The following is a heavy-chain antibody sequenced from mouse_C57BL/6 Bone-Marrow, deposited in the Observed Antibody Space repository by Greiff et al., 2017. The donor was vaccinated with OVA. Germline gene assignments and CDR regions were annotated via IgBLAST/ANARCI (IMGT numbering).Heavy chain of an antibody. D-gene: IGHD2-3*01. CDR1: GYTFTSYN. CDR2: IYPGNGDT. CDR3: AREVRWLLRNYAMDY. V-gene: IGHV1-12*01. J-gene: IGHJ4*01. Sequence: QVQLKESGAELVRPGASVKMSCKASGYTFTSYNMHWVKQTPRQGLEWIGAIYPGNGDTSYNQKFKGKATLTVDKSSSTAYMQLSSLTSEDSAVYFCAREVRWLLRNYAMDYWGQGTSVTVSS.